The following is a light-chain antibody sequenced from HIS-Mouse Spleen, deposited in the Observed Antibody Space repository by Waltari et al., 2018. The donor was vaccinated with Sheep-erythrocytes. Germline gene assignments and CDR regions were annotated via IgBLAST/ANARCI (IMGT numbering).Light chain of an antibody. CDR2: EGS. V-gene: IGLV2-23*03. J-gene: IGLJ2*01. CDR1: SSDVGSYNL. Sequence: QSALTQPASVSGSPGQSITISCTGTSSDVGSYNLVSWYQQHPGKAPKLMIYEGSKRPSGVSNRVSCSKSGTTASVTVSGLQAEDEADYYCCSYAGSSTFHVVFGGGTKLTVL. CDR3: CSYAGSSTFHVV.